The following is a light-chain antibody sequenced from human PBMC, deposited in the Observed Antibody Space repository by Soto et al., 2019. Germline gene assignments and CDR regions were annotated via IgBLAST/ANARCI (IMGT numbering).Light chain of an antibody. CDR3: LQKYFYPFP. CDR1: QGVRND. Sequence: AIQMTQSPSSLSASVGDRVTITCRASQGVRNDLDWFQHKPGKAPKLLIYAASNLQSGVPARFSGSGSGTDFTLTISSLQPEDFATYYCLQKYFYPFPFGPGTKVDIK. V-gene: IGKV1-6*01. J-gene: IGKJ3*01. CDR2: AAS.